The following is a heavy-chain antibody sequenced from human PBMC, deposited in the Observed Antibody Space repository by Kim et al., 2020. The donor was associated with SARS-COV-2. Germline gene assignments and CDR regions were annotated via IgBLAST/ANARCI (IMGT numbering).Heavy chain of an antibody. CDR3: ARDPPYGDYGPTKGQSYWYFDL. D-gene: IGHD4-17*01. J-gene: IGHJ2*01. CDR1: GGSISSYY. V-gene: IGHV4-59*01. CDR2: IYYSGST. Sequence: SETLSITCTVSGGSISSYYWSWIRQTPGKGLEWIGYIYYSGSTNYNPSLKSRVTISVDTSKNQFSLKLSSVTAADTAVYYCARDPPYGDYGPTKGQSYWYFDLWGRGTLVTVSS.